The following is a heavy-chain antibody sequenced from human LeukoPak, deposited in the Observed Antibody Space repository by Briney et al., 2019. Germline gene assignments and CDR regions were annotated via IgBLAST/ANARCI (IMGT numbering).Heavy chain of an antibody. CDR1: GFIFSSYA. V-gene: IGHV3-64D*09. J-gene: IGHJ4*02. CDR2: IDRNGRNT. D-gene: IGHD4/OR15-4a*01. CDR3: VKEMLTTTSAFDY. Sequence: GGSLRLSYSASGFIFSSYAMHWVRQAPGKGLEYVSTIDRNGRNTYYADSVRGRFTISRDNSKNTLYLQMRSLRAEDTAVYYCVKEMLTTTSAFDYWGQGSLVTVSS.